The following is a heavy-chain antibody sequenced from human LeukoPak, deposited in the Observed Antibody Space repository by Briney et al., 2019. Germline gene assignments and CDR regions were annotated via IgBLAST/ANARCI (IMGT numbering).Heavy chain of an antibody. J-gene: IGHJ4*02. V-gene: IGHV3-66*01. Sequence: PGGSLRLSCAASGFTFSSYWMSWVRQAPGKGLEWVSVIYSGGSTYYADSVKGRFTISRDNSKNTLYLQMNSLRAEDTAVYYCALGESSDYWGQGTLVTVSS. CDR1: GFTFSSYW. CDR3: ALGESSDY. D-gene: IGHD3-10*01. CDR2: IYSGGST.